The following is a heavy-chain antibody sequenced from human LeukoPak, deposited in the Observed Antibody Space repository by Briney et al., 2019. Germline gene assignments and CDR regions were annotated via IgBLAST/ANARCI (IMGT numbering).Heavy chain of an antibody. J-gene: IGHJ5*02. V-gene: IGHV1-2*02. D-gene: IGHD5-12*01. CDR1: GYTFTDSY. Sequence: ASVKVSCKASGYTFTDSYMHWVRQAPGQGLEWMGWINPNSGATEYAQNFQGRVTMTRDTSISTAYMEMSSLRSDDTAVYYCARESYSGYVRWFDPWGQGTLVTVSS. CDR3: ARESYSGYVRWFDP. CDR2: INPNSGAT.